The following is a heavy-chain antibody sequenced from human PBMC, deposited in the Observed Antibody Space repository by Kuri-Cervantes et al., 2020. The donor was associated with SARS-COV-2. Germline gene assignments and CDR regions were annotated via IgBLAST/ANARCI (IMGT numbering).Heavy chain of an antibody. D-gene: IGHD3-10*02. Sequence: ASVKVSCKASGYTFTSYDINWVRQATGQGLEWMGWMNPNSGNTGYAQKFQGRVTMTRNTSISTAYMELSSLRSEDTAVYYCARCLFGELMADYWGQGTLVTVSS. J-gene: IGHJ4*02. CDR2: MNPNSGNT. V-gene: IGHV1-8*01. CDR3: ARCLFGELMADY. CDR1: GYTFTSYD.